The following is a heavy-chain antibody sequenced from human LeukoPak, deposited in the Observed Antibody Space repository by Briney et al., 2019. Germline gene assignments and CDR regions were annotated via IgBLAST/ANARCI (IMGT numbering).Heavy chain of an antibody. V-gene: IGHV3-64*02. CDR1: GFTFSGFS. Sequence: GGSLRLSCAASGFTFSGFSMHWIRQAPGRGLEYVSAINGNGDKTFYTDSVRGRFTIFRDNSKNTLFLQMGSLRGEDTALYFLAKIRIENLLYLWGQGTLVTVSS. CDR3: AKIRIENLLYL. CDR2: INGNGDKT. J-gene: IGHJ5*02. D-gene: IGHD1-14*01.